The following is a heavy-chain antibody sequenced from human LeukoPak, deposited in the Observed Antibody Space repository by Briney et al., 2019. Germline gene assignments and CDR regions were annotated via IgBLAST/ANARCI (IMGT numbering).Heavy chain of an antibody. V-gene: IGHV3-33*01. J-gene: IGHJ6*03. D-gene: IGHD3-3*01. CDR1: GFTFSSYG. CDR2: IWYDGSNK. Sequence: SGGSLRLSCAASGFTFSSYGMHWVRQAPGKGLEWVAVIWYDGSNKYYADSVKGRFTISRDNSKNTLYLQMNSLRAEDTAVYYCARVGYYDFWSGYYYYYYYMDVWGKGTTVTVSS. CDR3: ARVGYYDFWSGYYYYYYYMDV.